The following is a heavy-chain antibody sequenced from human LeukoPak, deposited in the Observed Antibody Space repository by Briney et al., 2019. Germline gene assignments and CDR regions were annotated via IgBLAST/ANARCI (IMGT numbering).Heavy chain of an antibody. J-gene: IGHJ4*02. CDR2: ISSSSSTI. CDR1: GFTFSSYS. Sequence: GGSLRLSCAASGFTFSSYSMNWVRQAPGKGLEWVSYISSSSSTIYYADSVKGRFTISRDNAKNSLHLQMNSLRAEDTAVYYCARGIIAVAAYFDYWGQGTLVTVSS. V-gene: IGHV3-48*01. CDR3: ARGIIAVAAYFDY. D-gene: IGHD6-19*01.